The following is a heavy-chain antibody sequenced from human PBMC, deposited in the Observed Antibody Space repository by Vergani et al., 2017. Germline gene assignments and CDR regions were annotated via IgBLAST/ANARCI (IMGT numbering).Heavy chain of an antibody. J-gene: IGHJ4*02. Sequence: EVQLVESGGGLVKPGGSLRLSCAASGFTFINAWMTWVRQAPGKGLEWVGRIKSKTDGGTTYYAAPVKGKFTISRDDSKNTLYLQMNSLKTEDTAVYYCAKDPVVVPAVPAYYFDYWGQGTLVTVSS. D-gene: IGHD2-2*01. CDR2: IKSKTDGGTT. CDR1: GFTFINAW. CDR3: AKDPVVVPAVPAYYFDY. V-gene: IGHV3-15*01.